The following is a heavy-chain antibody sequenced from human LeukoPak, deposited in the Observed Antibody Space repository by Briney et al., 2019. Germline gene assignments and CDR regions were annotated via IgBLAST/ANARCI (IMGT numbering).Heavy chain of an antibody. J-gene: IGHJ3*02. V-gene: IGHV4-38-2*02. CDR2: IYHSGST. Sequence: SQTLSLTCTVSGYSISSGYYWGWIRQPPGKGLEWIGSIYHSGSTYYNPSLKSRVTISVDTSKNQFSLKLSSVTAADTAVYYCARVGLAYYDSSGDDAFDIWGQGTMVTVSS. CDR3: ARVGLAYYDSSGDDAFDI. CDR1: GYSISSGYY. D-gene: IGHD3-22*01.